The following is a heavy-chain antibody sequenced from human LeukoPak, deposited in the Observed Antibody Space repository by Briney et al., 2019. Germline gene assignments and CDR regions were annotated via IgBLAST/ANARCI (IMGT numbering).Heavy chain of an antibody. J-gene: IGHJ3*02. CDR2: INPNSGGT. CDR1: GYTFTGYY. CDR3: ARERLSYDTSGYYYELADAFDI. V-gene: IGHV1-2*02. D-gene: IGHD3-22*01. Sequence: AASVKVSCKASGYTFTGYYMHWVRQAPGQGLEWMGWINPNSGGTNYAQKFQGRVTMTRDTSISTAYMELSRLRSDDTAVYYCARERLSYDTSGYYYELADAFDIWGQGTMVTVSS.